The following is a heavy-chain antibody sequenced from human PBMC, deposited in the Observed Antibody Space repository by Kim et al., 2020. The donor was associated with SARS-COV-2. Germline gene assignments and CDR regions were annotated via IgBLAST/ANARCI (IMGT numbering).Heavy chain of an antibody. Sequence: PALKSRVTISVDTSKNQFSLKLSSVTAADTAVYYCARGLPIVGATRGFDYWGQGTLVTVSS. D-gene: IGHD1-26*01. CDR3: ARGLPIVGATRGFDY. J-gene: IGHJ4*02. V-gene: IGHV4-34*01.